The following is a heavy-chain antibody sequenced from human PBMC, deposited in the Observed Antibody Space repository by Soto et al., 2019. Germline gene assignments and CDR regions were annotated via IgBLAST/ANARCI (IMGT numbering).Heavy chain of an antibody. D-gene: IGHD3-22*01. Sequence: AGGSLRLSCAASGFTFSSYDMHWVRQATGKGLEWVSAIGTAGDTYYPGSVKGRFTISRENAKNSLYLQMNSLRAGDTAVYYCVHYSTRYYDSSGSFDYWGQGTLVTVSS. CDR1: GFTFSSYD. V-gene: IGHV3-13*01. CDR2: IGTAGDT. CDR3: VHYSTRYYDSSGSFDY. J-gene: IGHJ4*02.